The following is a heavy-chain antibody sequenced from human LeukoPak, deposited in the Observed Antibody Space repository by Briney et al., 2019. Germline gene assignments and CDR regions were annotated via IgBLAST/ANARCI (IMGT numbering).Heavy chain of an antibody. CDR3: ARDQSYGQFSDY. D-gene: IGHD5-18*01. CDR2: IYYSGST. J-gene: IGHJ4*02. V-gene: IGHV4-59*01. Sequence: SETLSLTCTVSGGSISSYYWSWIRQPPGKGLEWIGYIYYSGSTNYNPSLKSRVTISVDTSKNQFSLKLSSVTAADTAVYYCARDQSYGQFSDYWGQGTLVTVSS. CDR1: GGSISSYY.